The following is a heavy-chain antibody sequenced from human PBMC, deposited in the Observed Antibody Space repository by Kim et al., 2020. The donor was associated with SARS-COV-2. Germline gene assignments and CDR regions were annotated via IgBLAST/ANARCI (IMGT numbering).Heavy chain of an antibody. CDR3: ARVGDDCGDCYPGRYYYYGMVV. Sequence: SVKVSCKASGGTFSSYAISWVRQAPGQGLEWMGGIIPIFGTANYAQKFQGRVTITADESTSTAYMELSSLRSEDTAVYYCARVGDDCGDCYPGRYYYYGMVVWGQGTTVTVSS. CDR1: GGTFSSYA. CDR2: IIPIFGTA. V-gene: IGHV1-69*13. J-gene: IGHJ6*02. D-gene: IGHD2-21*02.